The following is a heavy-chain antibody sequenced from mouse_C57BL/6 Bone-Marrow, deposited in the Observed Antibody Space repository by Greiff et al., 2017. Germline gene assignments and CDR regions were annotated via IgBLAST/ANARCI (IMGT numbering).Heavy chain of an antibody. V-gene: IGHV14-4*01. CDR1: GFNIKDDY. J-gene: IGHJ3*01. CDR3: TGVLLRYWFAY. D-gene: IGHD1-1*01. CDR2: IDPENGDT. Sequence: VHVKQSGAELVRPGASVKLSCTASGFNIKDDYMHWVKQRPEQGLEWIGWIDPENGDTEYASKFQGKATITADTSSNTAYLQLSSLTSEDTAVYYGTGVLLRYWFAYWGQGTLVTVSA.